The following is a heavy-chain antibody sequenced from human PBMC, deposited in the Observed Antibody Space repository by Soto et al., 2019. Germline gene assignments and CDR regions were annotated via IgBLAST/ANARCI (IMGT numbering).Heavy chain of an antibody. D-gene: IGHD6-13*01. V-gene: IGHV1-3*01. Sequence: APVKVSCKASGYTFTSYAMHWVRQAPGQRLEWMGWINAGNGNTKYSQKFQGRVTITRDTSASTAYMELSSLRSEDTAVYYCAVNIAADRTLAYCGQGTLVTVSS. CDR3: AVNIAADRTLAY. CDR1: GYTFTSYA. CDR2: INAGNGNT. J-gene: IGHJ4*02.